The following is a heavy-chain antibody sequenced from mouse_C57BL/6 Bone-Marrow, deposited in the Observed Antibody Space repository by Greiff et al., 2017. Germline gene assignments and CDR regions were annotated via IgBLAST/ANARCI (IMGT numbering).Heavy chain of an antibody. CDR1: GFTFTAYY. CDR3: AVCCYGSSNYFDY. D-gene: IGHD1-1*01. J-gene: IGHJ2*01. Sequence: EVQLQQSGAELVRPGASVKLSCTASGFTFTAYYMDWVKQRPEQGLEWIGWVHPGNGDTKYDEKFPGKATLTADTSSNTAYLQLSSLTSDDTAVYYCAVCCYGSSNYFDYWGQGTTLTVSS. V-gene: IGHV14-4*01. CDR2: VHPGNGDT.